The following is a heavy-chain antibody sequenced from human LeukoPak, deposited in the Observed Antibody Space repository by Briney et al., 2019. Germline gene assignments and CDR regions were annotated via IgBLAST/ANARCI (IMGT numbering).Heavy chain of an antibody. CDR3: ARATDGYKVGGGYYFDY. CDR2: IYSGGST. Sequence: GGSLRPSCAASGFTVSSNYMSWVRQAPGKGLEWVSVIYSGGSTYYADSVKGRFTISRDNSKNTLYLQMNSLRAEDTAVYYCARATDGYKVGGGYYFDYWGQGTLVTVSS. J-gene: IGHJ4*02. V-gene: IGHV3-66*01. D-gene: IGHD5-24*01. CDR1: GFTVSSNY.